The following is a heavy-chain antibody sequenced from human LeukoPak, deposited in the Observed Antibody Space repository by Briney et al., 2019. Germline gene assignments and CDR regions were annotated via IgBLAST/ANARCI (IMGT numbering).Heavy chain of an antibody. V-gene: IGHV4-4*07. D-gene: IGHD1-26*01. Sequence: SETLSLTCTVSGGSISSYYWSWIRQPAGKGLEWIGRIYTSGSTNYNPSLKSRVTMSVDTSKNQFSLKLSSVTAADTAVYYCAGFSAFGLMRGFDYWGQGTLVTVSS. CDR3: AGFSAFGLMRGFDY. CDR1: GGSISSYY. CDR2: IYTSGST. J-gene: IGHJ4*02.